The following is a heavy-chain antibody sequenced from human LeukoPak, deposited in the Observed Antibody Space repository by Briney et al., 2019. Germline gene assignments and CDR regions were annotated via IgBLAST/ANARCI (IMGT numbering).Heavy chain of an antibody. CDR2: IRYDGSNK. V-gene: IGHV3-30*02. Sequence: AGGSLRLSCAASGFNFSIYGMHWVRQAPGKGLEWVAFIRYDGSNKYYADSVKGRFTISRDNSKNTLYLQMNSLRAEDTAVSYCAKDYYCSGGSCYSNFDYWGQGTLVTVSS. J-gene: IGHJ4*02. D-gene: IGHD2-15*01. CDR3: AKDYYCSGGSCYSNFDY. CDR1: GFNFSIYG.